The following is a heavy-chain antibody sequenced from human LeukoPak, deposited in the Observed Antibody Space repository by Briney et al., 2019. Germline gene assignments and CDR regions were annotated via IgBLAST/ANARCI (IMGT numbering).Heavy chain of an antibody. J-gene: IGHJ5*02. D-gene: IGHD3-10*02. CDR2: IYYSGST. V-gene: IGHV4-59*01. Sequence: SETLSLTCTVSGGSISSYYWSWIRQPPGKGLEWIGYIYYSGSTNYNPSLKSRVTISVDTSKNQFSLKLSSVTAADTAVYYCARGGYYVWFDPWGQGTLVTVSS. CDR1: GGSISSYY. CDR3: ARGGYYVWFDP.